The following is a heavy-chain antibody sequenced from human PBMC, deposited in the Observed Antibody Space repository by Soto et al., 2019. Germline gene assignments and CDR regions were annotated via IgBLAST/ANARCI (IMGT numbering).Heavy chain of an antibody. CDR2: INHSGST. CDR3: ARGGSTVTTSYDY. D-gene: IGHD4-17*01. Sequence: QVQLQQWGAGLLKPSETLSLTCAVYGGSFSGYYWSWIRQPPGKGLEWIGEINHSGSTNYNPSLKSLVTISVDTSKNQCSRKLSSVTAADTAWYYCARGGSTVTTSYDYWGQGTLVTVSS. CDR1: GGSFSGYY. J-gene: IGHJ4*02. V-gene: IGHV4-34*01.